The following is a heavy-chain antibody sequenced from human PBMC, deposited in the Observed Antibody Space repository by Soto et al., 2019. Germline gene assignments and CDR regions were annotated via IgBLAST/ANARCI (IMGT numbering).Heavy chain of an antibody. V-gene: IGHV3-30*03. CDR3: ARDHSEWFGEGPGS. J-gene: IGHJ4*02. CDR2: ISYDGSNK. D-gene: IGHD3-10*01. Sequence: GGSLRLSCAASGFIFSSYGMHWVRQAPGKGLEWVAVISYDGSNKYYADSVKGRFTISRDNSKNTLYLQMYSLTAEDTAVYYCARDHSEWFGEGPGSWGQGTLVTVSS. CDR1: GFIFSSYG.